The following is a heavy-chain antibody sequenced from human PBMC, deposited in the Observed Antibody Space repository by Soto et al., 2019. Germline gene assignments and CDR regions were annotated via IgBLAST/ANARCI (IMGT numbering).Heavy chain of an antibody. D-gene: IGHD3-16*02. Sequence: ASVKVSCKASGYTFTSYGISWVRQAPGQGLEWMGWISAYSGNTNYAQKLQGRVTMTTDTSTSTAYMELRSLRSDDTAVYYCARERLSYNWFDPWGQGTLVTVSS. CDR3: ARERLSYNWFDP. CDR2: ISAYSGNT. CDR1: GYTFTSYG. J-gene: IGHJ5*02. V-gene: IGHV1-18*01.